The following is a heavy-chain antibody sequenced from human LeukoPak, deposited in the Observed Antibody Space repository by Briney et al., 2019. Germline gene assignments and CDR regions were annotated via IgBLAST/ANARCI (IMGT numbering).Heavy chain of an antibody. CDR2: IRSKAYGGTT. J-gene: IGHJ4*02. D-gene: IGHD3-9*01. V-gene: IGHV3-49*04. Sequence: GGSLRLSCTASGFTLGDYAMSWVRQAPGKGLEWVGFIRSKAYGGTTEYAASVKGRFTISRDDSKNTLYLQMNSLKTEDTAVYYCTTDYDILTGYRPDYWGQGTLVTVSS. CDR1: GFTLGDYA. CDR3: TTDYDILTGYRPDY.